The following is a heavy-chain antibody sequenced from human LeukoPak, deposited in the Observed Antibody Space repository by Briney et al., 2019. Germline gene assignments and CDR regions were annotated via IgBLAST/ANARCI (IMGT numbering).Heavy chain of an antibody. CDR3: ARGGLMVYASYYYYMDV. V-gene: IGHV4-34*01. D-gene: IGHD2-8*01. CDR1: GGSFSGYY. Sequence: PSETLSLTCAVYGGSFSGYYWSWIRQPPGKGLEWIGEINHSGSTNYNPSLKNRVTISVDTSKNQFSLRLSSVTAADTAVYYCARGGLMVYASYYYYMDVWGKGTTVTVSS. J-gene: IGHJ6*03. CDR2: INHSGST.